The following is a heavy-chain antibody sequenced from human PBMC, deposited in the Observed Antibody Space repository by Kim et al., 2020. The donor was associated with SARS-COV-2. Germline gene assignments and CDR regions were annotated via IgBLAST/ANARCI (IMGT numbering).Heavy chain of an antibody. CDR2: ISAYNGYT. J-gene: IGHJ4*02. D-gene: IGHD6-6*01. CDR3: ARDRIAPRRAPGY. V-gene: IGHV1-18*01. CDR1: GYTFTNFG. Sequence: ASVKVSCKTSGYTFTNFGITWVRQAPGQGLEWMGWISAYNGYTKYAEKLQDRVTMTTGTSTSTAYMELRRLSSDDTAVYYCARDRIAPRRAPGYWGQGTLVTVSS.